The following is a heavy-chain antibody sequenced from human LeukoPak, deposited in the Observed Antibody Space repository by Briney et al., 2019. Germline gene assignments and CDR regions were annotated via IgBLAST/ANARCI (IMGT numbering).Heavy chain of an antibody. CDR2: IYPGDSDT. CDR1: GYSFTTYW. V-gene: IGHV5-51*01. CDR3: ARHQSGRRYDALDV. J-gene: IGHJ3*01. Sequence: GESLRISCKTSGYSFTTYWIDWVRQMPGKGLEWMGIIYPGDSDTTYSTSFQGQVTISVDKSTSTAYLQWTSLKASDTAMYYCARHQSGRRYDALDVWGQGTVVTVSS. D-gene: IGHD3-3*01.